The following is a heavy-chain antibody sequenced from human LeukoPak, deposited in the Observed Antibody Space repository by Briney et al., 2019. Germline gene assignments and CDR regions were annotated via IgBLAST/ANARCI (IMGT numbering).Heavy chain of an antibody. V-gene: IGHV3-21*01. CDR2: ISSSSSYI. Sequence: GGPLRLSCAASGFTFSSYSMNWVRQAPGKGPEWVSSISSSSSYIYYADSVKGRFTTSRDNAKNSLYLQMNSLRAEDTAVYYCARAVAGKKLYYFDYWGQGTLVTVSS. CDR3: ARAVAGKKLYYFDY. D-gene: IGHD6-19*01. CDR1: GFTFSSYS. J-gene: IGHJ4*02.